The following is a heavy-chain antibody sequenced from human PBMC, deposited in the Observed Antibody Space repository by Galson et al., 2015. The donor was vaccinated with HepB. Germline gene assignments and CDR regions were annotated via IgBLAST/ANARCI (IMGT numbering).Heavy chain of an antibody. CDR1: GFTFSSYE. D-gene: IGHD5-12*01. Sequence: SLRLSCAASGFTFSSYEMNWVRQAPGKGLEWVSYISSSGSTIYYADSVKGRFTISRDNAKNSLYLQMNSLRAEDTAVYYCARGRGYDHYYYYGMDVWGQGTTVTVSS. CDR2: ISSSGSTI. J-gene: IGHJ6*02. CDR3: ARGRGYDHYYYYGMDV. V-gene: IGHV3-48*03.